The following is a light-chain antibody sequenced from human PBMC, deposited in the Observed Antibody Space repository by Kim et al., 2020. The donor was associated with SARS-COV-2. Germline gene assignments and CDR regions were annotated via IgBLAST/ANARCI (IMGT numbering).Light chain of an antibody. V-gene: IGLV1-51*01. Sequence: GQKVTISCSGSSSNIVKNYVSWYQHLPGTPPKLVMYDNDARPSGIPGRFSGSKSGTSATLAITGLQTGDEADYYCGTWDGSLNIGVFGGGTQLTVL. J-gene: IGLJ2*01. CDR2: DND. CDR1: SSNIVKNY. CDR3: GTWDGSLNIGV.